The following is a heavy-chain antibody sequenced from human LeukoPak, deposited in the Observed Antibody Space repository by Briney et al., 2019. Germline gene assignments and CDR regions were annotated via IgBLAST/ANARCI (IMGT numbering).Heavy chain of an antibody. D-gene: IGHD3-22*01. CDR3: TTDLVLPESMIGVVMMCY. V-gene: IGHV3-15*01. J-gene: IGHJ4*02. CDR1: GFTFSSYS. Sequence: PGGSLRLSCAASGFTFSSYSMNWVRQAPGKGLEWVGRIKSKTDGGTTEYAAPVKGRFTISRDDSKNTLYLQMNTLKTEDTAVYYCTTDLVLPESMIGVVMMCYWGKGTLVTVSS. CDR2: IKSKTDGGTT.